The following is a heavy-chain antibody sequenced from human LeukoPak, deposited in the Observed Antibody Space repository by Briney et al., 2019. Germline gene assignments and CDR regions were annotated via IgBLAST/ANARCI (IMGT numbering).Heavy chain of an antibody. Sequence: ASVKVPCKASGYTFTSYYMHWVRQAPGQGLEWMGIINPRGGSTSYAQKFQGRVTMTTDTSTSTVYMELSSLRSEDTAVYYCARDQSGHSNPEALEYWGQGTLVTVSS. CDR2: INPRGGST. CDR3: ARDQSGHSNPEALEY. J-gene: IGHJ4*02. V-gene: IGHV1-46*01. D-gene: IGHD4-11*01. CDR1: GYTFTSYY.